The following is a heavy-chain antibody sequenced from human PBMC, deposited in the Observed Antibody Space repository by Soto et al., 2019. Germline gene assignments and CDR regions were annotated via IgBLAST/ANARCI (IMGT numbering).Heavy chain of an antibody. V-gene: IGHV1-18*01. CDR1: GYTFTRYG. CDR3: ARAGTSSGWYSWFDP. J-gene: IGHJ5*02. Sequence: GASVKVSCKASGYTFTRYGISWGRQAPGQGLEWMGWISAYNGNTNYAQKLQGRVTMTTDTSTSTAYMELRSLRSDDTAVYYCARAGTSSGWYSWFDPWGQGTLVTVSS. CDR2: ISAYNGNT. D-gene: IGHD6-19*01.